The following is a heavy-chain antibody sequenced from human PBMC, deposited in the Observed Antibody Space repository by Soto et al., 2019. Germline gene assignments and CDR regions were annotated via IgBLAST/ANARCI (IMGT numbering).Heavy chain of an antibody. Sequence: QVQLQQWGAGLLKPSETLSLTCAVYGGSLSGYYWNWIRQPPGKGLEWIGEINHGGGTDYNPSLKSRVPISLETSKKQFSLKLNSVTAADTAVYYCARGQSSGSYYAEVGFDIWGQGTMVTVSS. D-gene: IGHD1-26*01. CDR1: GGSLSGYY. V-gene: IGHV4-34*02. CDR3: ARGQSSGSYYAEVGFDI. J-gene: IGHJ3*02. CDR2: INHGGGT.